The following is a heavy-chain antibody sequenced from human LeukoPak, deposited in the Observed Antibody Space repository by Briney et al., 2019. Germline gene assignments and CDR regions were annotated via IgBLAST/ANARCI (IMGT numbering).Heavy chain of an antibody. CDR2: ISYDGSNK. J-gene: IGHJ4*02. CDR1: GFTFSSYA. CDR3: AREFCSGGSCYSGLYLDY. Sequence: GGSLRLSCAASGFTFSSYAMHWVRQAPGKGLEWVAVISYDGSNKYYADSVKGRFTISRDNSKNTLYLQMNSLRAEDTAVDYCAREFCSGGSCYSGLYLDYWGQGTLVTVSS. D-gene: IGHD2-15*01. V-gene: IGHV3-30-3*01.